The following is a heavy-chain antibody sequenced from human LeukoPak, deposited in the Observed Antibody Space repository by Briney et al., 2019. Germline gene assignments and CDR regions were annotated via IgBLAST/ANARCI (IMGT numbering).Heavy chain of an antibody. J-gene: IGHJ3*02. CDR3: ARRSGYDRRAGTLDI. Sequence: GASVKVSCKASGFTFTSFGFSWVRQAPGQGLEWVGWISGYNGDTSHDQKFQGRVTISTDTSTNTAYMDLRSLTSGDTAVYYCARRSGYDRRAGTLDIWGQGTMVTVSS. CDR2: ISGYNGDT. CDR1: GFTFTSFG. V-gene: IGHV1-18*01. D-gene: IGHD5-12*01.